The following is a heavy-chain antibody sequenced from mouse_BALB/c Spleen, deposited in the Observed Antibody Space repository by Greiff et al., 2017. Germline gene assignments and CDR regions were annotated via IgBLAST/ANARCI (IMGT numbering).Heavy chain of an antibody. CDR2: IYPGDGDT. CDR1: GYAFSSHW. CDR3: ASSLYYGSSYYAMDY. Sequence: QVQLQQSGAELVRPGSSVKISCKASGYAFSSHWMNWVKQRPGQGLEWIGQIYPGDGDTNYNGKFKGKATLTADKSSSTAYMQLSSLTSEDSAVYFCASSLYYGSSYYAMDYWGQGTSVTVSS. V-gene: IGHV1-80*01. D-gene: IGHD1-1*01. J-gene: IGHJ4*01.